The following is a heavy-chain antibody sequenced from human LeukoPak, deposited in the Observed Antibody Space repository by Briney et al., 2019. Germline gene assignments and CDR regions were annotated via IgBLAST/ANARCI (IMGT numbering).Heavy chain of an antibody. CDR2: ISGSGGST. CDR1: GFTFSSYA. J-gene: IGHJ6*02. CDR3: ALLGQQLVRSYYYGMDV. Sequence: GGSLRLSCAASGFTFSSYAMSWVRQAPGKGLEWVSAISGSGGSTYYADSVKGRFTISRDNSNNTLYLQMNSLRAEATAVYYSALLGQQLVRSYYYGMDVWGQGTTVTVSS. V-gene: IGHV3-23*01. D-gene: IGHD6-13*01.